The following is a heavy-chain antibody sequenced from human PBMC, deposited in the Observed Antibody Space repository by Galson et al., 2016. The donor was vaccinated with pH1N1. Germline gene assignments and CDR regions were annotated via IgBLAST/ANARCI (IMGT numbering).Heavy chain of an antibody. V-gene: IGHV3-30-3*01. CDR2: ISYVESNK. CDR3: ARDHVYGDYFERFFDL. D-gene: IGHD4-17*01. Sequence: SLRLSCAASGFTFSHYAMHRVRQAPGKGLEWVAVISYVESNKDYADSVKGRFTVSRDNSKNTLYLQMNSLRAEDTALYYCARDHVYGDYFERFFDLWGRGTLVTVSS. CDR1: GFTFSHYA. J-gene: IGHJ2*01.